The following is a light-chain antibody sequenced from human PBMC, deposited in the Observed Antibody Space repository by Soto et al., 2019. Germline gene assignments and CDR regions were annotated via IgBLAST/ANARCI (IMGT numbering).Light chain of an antibody. CDR1: QSVSYN. CDR2: GAS. CDR3: QQYDSSPIT. Sequence: EIVLTQSPATLSLSPGERVTLSCRASQSVSYNLAWYQQKPGQAPRLLISGASSRATGIPDRFSGSGSGTDFTLTITPLEPDDFVVYFCQQYDSSPITFGQGTRLEIK. V-gene: IGKV3-20*01. J-gene: IGKJ5*01.